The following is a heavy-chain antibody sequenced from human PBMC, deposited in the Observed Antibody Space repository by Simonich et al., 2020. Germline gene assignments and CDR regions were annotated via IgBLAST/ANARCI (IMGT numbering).Heavy chain of an antibody. CDR1: GFTVSSNY. Sequence: EVQLVESGGGLIQPGGSLRLSCAASGFTVSSNYMSWVRQAPGKGWEWVSVFYSGSSTYYADSVKGRFTISRDNSKNTLYLQINSLRAEDTAVYYCARDSGSGGFDYWGQGTLVTVSS. D-gene: IGHD1-26*01. CDR3: ARDSGSGGFDY. J-gene: IGHJ4*02. CDR2: FYSGSST. V-gene: IGHV3-53*01.